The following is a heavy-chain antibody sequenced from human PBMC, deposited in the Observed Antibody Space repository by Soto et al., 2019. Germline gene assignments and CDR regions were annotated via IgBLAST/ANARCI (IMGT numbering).Heavy chain of an antibody. CDR1: GGSISSGDYY. J-gene: IGHJ4*02. CDR3: ARSRKTYDSSGSPFDY. Sequence: SETLSLTCTVSGGSISSGDYYWSWIRQPPGKGLEWTGYIYYSGSTYYNPSLKSRVTISVDTSKNQFSLKLSSVTAADTAVYYCARSRKTYDSSGSPFDYWGQGTLVTVSS. D-gene: IGHD3-22*01. CDR2: IYYSGST. V-gene: IGHV4-30-4*01.